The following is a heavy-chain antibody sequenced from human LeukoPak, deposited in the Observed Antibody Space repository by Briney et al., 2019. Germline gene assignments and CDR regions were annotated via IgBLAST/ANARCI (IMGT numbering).Heavy chain of an antibody. V-gene: IGHV3-48*01. CDR3: ARDYKYAFDN. Sequence: GGSLRLSCAAYGFTFRDYSMNWDRQAPGKGLEWISYIGIDSGNTNYADSVKGRFTISGDKAKNSLYLQMNSLRVEDTAVYYCARDYKYAFDNLGQGTLVTVSS. D-gene: IGHD5-24*01. CDR2: IGIDSGNT. J-gene: IGHJ4*02. CDR1: GFTFRDYS.